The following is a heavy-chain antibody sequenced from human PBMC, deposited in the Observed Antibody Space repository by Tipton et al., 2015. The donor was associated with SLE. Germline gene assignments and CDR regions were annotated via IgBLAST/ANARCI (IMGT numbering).Heavy chain of an antibody. V-gene: IGHV3-23*01. Sequence: SLRLSCAASGFTFSSYAMSWVRQAPGKGLEWVSVISGSGGRTYYADSVRGRFTISRDNSKNTLSLQLNTLRADDTAIYCCAKARYCGGATCFASYFARWGWGTPVTVSS. CDR1: GFTFSSYA. D-gene: IGHD2-21*01. CDR3: AKARYCGGATCFASYFAR. J-gene: IGHJ4*02. CDR2: ISGSGGRT.